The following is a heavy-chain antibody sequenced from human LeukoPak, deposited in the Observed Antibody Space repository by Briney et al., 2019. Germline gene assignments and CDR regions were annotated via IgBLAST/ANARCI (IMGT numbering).Heavy chain of an antibody. CDR2: SRNKGFIYTT. Sequence: GGSLRLSCAASGFTFSDHYIDWVRQAPGKGLEWVGRSRNKGFIYTTAYAASVKGRFTISRDDSKNSVHLQMNGLKIEDTAVYYCAIHSYNEDYWGQGTLVTVSS. CDR3: AIHSYNEDY. V-gene: IGHV3-72*01. J-gene: IGHJ4*02. CDR1: GFTFSDHY. D-gene: IGHD3-10*01.